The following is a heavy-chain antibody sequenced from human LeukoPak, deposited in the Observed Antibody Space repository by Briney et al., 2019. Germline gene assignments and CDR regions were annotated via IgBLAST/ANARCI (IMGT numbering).Heavy chain of an antibody. D-gene: IGHD4-17*01. CDR3: TSSGDYQGY. CDR2: IRSKANSYAT. Sequence: GGSLRLSCAVSGFTFSGSAMHWVRQASGRGLEWVGRIRSKANSYATAYAASVKGRLTISRDDSKNTAYLQMNSLKTEDTAVYYCTSSGDYQGYWGQGTLVTVSS. V-gene: IGHV3-73*01. J-gene: IGHJ4*02. CDR1: GFTFSGSA.